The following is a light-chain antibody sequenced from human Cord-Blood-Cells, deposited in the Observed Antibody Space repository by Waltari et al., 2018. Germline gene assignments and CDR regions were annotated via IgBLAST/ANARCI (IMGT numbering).Light chain of an antibody. Sequence: EIVLTQSPGTLPLFPAERATLSCRASQSVSSSYLAWYQQKPGQAPRLLLYGASSRATGIPDRFSGSGSGTDFTLTISRLEPEDFAVYYCQQYGSSPLTFGGGTKVEIK. J-gene: IGKJ4*01. CDR2: GAS. V-gene: IGKV3-20*01. CDR1: QSVSSSY. CDR3: QQYGSSPLT.